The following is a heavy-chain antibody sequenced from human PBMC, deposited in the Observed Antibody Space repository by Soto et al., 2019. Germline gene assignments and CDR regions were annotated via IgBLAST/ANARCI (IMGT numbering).Heavy chain of an antibody. Sequence: SETLSLTCTVSGASISVHSYYWTWIRQPPGKGLEWIGSSYYSGTTYFNPSLKSRATISVDTSKNQFSLKLTSVTAADTAVYYCARLKWKYPLWGQGTLVTVSS. CDR3: ARLKWKYPL. D-gene: IGHD1-7*01. CDR2: SYYSGTT. J-gene: IGHJ4*02. CDR1: GASISVHSYY. V-gene: IGHV4-39*07.